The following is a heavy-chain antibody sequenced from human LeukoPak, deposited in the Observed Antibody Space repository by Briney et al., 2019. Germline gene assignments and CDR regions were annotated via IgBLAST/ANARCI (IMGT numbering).Heavy chain of an antibody. CDR2: INPNSGGT. D-gene: IGHD3-9*01. J-gene: IGHJ4*02. CDR3: AREGILTGYLAFFY. CDR1: GYTFTTYG. V-gene: IGHV1-2*02. Sequence: ASVKVSCKASGYTFTTYGISWVRQAPGQGLEWMGWINPNSGGTNYAQKFQGRVTMTRDTSISTAYMELSRLRSDDTAVYYCAREGILTGYLAFFYWGQGTLVTVSS.